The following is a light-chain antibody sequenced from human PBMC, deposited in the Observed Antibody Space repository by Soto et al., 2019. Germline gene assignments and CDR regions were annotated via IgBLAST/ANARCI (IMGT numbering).Light chain of an antibody. V-gene: IGKV3-15*01. J-gene: IGKJ1*01. CDR2: GAS. CDR3: QQYDTWPRT. CDR1: QSLGSH. Sequence: DIGMTQSAAYLYVPPGERGTLXCRATQSLGSHVDWFLQKPGEAPRLLTYGASTRATAGPPRFTASGSATAFTRSISSLQSDDFGVYYGQQYDTWPRTFGQGTKVDIK.